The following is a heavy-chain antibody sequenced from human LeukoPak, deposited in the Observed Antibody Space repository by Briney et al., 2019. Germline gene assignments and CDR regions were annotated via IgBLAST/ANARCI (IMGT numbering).Heavy chain of an antibody. CDR1: GFIFSGSD. CDR2: IRSKANNYAT. Sequence: GGSLRLSCAASGFIFSGSDMHWVRQASGKGLGWVGRIRSKANNYATAYAASVKGRFTISRDDSKNTAYLQMNSLKTEDTAVYYCTYYRTGGLVGGSAYYYGMDVWGQGTTVTVSS. J-gene: IGHJ6*02. V-gene: IGHV3-73*01. CDR3: TYYRTGGLVGGSAYYYGMDV. D-gene: IGHD3-16*01.